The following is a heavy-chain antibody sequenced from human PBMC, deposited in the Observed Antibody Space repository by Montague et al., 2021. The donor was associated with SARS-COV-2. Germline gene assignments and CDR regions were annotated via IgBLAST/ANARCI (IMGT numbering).Heavy chain of an antibody. CDR2: MYYSGST. Sequence: SETLSLTCTVSGGSISNYYWSWIRQSPGKGLEWIAYMYYSGSTKYNSSLKSRATISVDTSKNQFSLTLSSMTAADTAVYYCARARGGTIFGVIGAHYGMDIWGQGTPVTVS. CDR3: ARARGGTIFGVIGAHYGMDI. D-gene: IGHD3-3*01. J-gene: IGHJ6*02. V-gene: IGHV4-59*01. CDR1: GGSISNYY.